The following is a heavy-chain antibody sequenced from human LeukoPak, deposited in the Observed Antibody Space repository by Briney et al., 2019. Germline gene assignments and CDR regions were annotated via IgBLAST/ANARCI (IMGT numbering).Heavy chain of an antibody. Sequence: GASVKVSCKASGYTFTSYGISWVRQAPGQGLEWMGWISAYNGNTNYAQKLQGRVTMTTDTSTSTAYMELRSLRSDDTAVYYCARDRYYYDSSGYYYVNWGQGTLVTVSS. J-gene: IGHJ4*02. D-gene: IGHD3-22*01. CDR2: ISAYNGNT. CDR3: ARDRYYYDSSGYYYVN. CDR1: GYTFTSYG. V-gene: IGHV1-18*01.